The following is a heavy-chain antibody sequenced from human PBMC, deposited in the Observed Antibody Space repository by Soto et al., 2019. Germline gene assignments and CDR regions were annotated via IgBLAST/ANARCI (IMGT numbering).Heavy chain of an antibody. Sequence: PGGSLRLSCAASGFTFSSYSMNWVRQAPGKGLEWVSYISSSSSTIYYADSVKGRFTISRDNAKNSLYLQMNSLRAEDTALYYCIKEKLPDGLDYSGQGALVTVSS. D-gene: IGHD1-7*01. CDR3: IKEKLPDGLDY. CDR2: ISSSSSTI. V-gene: IGHV3-48*01. J-gene: IGHJ4*02. CDR1: GFTFSSYS.